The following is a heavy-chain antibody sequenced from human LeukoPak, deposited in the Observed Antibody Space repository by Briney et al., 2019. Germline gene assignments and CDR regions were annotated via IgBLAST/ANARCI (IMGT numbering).Heavy chain of an antibody. CDR3: ARDAMTTVTSRPGAFDI. V-gene: IGHV1-2*02. CDR1: GYTFTGYY. CDR2: INPNSGGT. Sequence: ASVKVSCKASGYTFTGYYMHWVRQAPGQGLEWMGWINPNSGGTNYAQKFQGRVTMTRDTSISTAYMELSRLRSDDTAVYYCARDAMTTVTSRPGAFDIWGQGTMVTVSS. D-gene: IGHD4-17*01. J-gene: IGHJ3*02.